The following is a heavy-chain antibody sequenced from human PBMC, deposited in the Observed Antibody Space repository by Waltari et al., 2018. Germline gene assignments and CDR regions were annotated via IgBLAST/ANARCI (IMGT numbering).Heavy chain of an antibody. CDR1: GFPFSSYG. V-gene: IGHV3-30*18. CDR2: ISYDGSNK. Sequence: VHLVESGGGVVQPGRSLRLSCAASGFPFSSYGMHWVRQAPGKGLEWVALISYDGSNKYYADAVKGRFTISRDNSKNTLYLQMSSLRAEDTAVYYCAKVSGSIRDRRGSPPGDYWGQGTLVTVSS. J-gene: IGHJ4*02. CDR3: AKVSGSIRDRRGSPPGDY. D-gene: IGHD3-10*01.